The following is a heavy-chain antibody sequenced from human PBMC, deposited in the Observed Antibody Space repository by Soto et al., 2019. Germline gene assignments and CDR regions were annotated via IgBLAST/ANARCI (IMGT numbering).Heavy chain of an antibody. CDR1: GGSISSGGYY. Sequence: SETLSLTCTVSGGSISSGGYYWSWIRQHPGKGLEWIGYIYYSGSTYYNPSLKSRVTISVDTSKNQFSLKLSSVTAADTAVYYCARASYDFWSGYYSPDYFYYGMDVWGQGTTVTVAS. CDR2: IYYSGST. J-gene: IGHJ6*02. V-gene: IGHV4-31*03. D-gene: IGHD3-3*01. CDR3: ARASYDFWSGYYSPDYFYYGMDV.